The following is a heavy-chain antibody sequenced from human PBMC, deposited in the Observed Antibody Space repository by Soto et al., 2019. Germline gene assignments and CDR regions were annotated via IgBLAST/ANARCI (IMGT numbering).Heavy chain of an antibody. CDR2: ISSSSSTI. Sequence: GGSLRLSCAASGFTFSSYSMNWVRQAPGKGLEWVSYISSSSSTIYYADSVKGRFTISRDNAKNSLYLQMNSLRAEDTAVYYCARDGKSTTDCSGGSCYYYYYYYMDVWGKGTTVTVSS. V-gene: IGHV3-48*01. CDR3: ARDGKSTTDCSGGSCYYYYYYYMDV. J-gene: IGHJ6*03. CDR1: GFTFSSYS. D-gene: IGHD2-15*01.